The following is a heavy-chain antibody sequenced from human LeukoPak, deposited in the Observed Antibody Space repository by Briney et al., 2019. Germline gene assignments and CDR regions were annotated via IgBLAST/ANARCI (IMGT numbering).Heavy chain of an antibody. CDR2: ISYSGTT. Sequence: SETLSLTCIVSGGSISSGTYYWGWIRQHPGKGLEWIGYISYSGTTYYNPSLESRVTISVDTSKNQFSLKLSSVTAADTAVYFGGRVLSSRGYKYWGQGTLVTVSS. CDR1: GGSISSGTYY. D-gene: IGHD2-2*02. V-gene: IGHV4-31*03. J-gene: IGHJ4*02. CDR3: GRVLSSRGYKY.